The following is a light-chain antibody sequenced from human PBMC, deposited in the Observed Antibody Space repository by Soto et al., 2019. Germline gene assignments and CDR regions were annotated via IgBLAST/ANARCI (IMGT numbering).Light chain of an antibody. CDR2: AAS. J-gene: IGKJ5*01. CDR1: QSVSNW. CDR3: QQSYSTPIT. V-gene: IGKV1-39*01. Sequence: DIQMTQSPSTLSASVGDRVTITCRASQSVSNWLAWYQQKQGKAPKLMIYAASSLQSGVPSRFSGSVSGTDVTITISSLKPEDGATYYCQQSYSTPITFGQGTRLEIK.